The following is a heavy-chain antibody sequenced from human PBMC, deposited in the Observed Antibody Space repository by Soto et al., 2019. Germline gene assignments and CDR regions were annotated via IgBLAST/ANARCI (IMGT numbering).Heavy chain of an antibody. V-gene: IGHV3-48*04. J-gene: IGHJ4*02. CDR3: ARDFAGAFDY. CDR2: ISSNSRCI. Sequence: EVQLVESGGGLVQPGGSLRLSCVASGFTFSSYSMNWVRQAPGKGLEWVSDISSNSRCIHYADSVKGRFTISRDNAKNSLYLQMNSLRAEDTAVYYCARDFAGAFDYWGQGTLLTVAP. D-gene: IGHD3-10*01. CDR1: GFTFSSYS.